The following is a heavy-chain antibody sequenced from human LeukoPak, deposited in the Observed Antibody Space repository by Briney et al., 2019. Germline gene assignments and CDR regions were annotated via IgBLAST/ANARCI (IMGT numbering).Heavy chain of an antibody. CDR2: INQDGTEK. V-gene: IGHV3-7*03. CDR3: ARVRWNSGSPSAFDI. Sequence: HPGESLRLSCAASGFTFTTYWMSWVRQLPGKGLEWVANINQDGTEKYYVDSVKGRFTISRDNAKNSLDLQMNSLRAEDTALYYCARVRWNSGSPSAFDIRGQGTMVTVSS. CDR1: GFTFTTYW. J-gene: IGHJ3*02. D-gene: IGHD5-12*01.